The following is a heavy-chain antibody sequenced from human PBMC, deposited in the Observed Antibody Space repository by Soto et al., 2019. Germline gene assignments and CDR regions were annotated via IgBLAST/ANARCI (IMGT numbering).Heavy chain of an antibody. CDR3: AKWPPSPKMGVTSH. CDR2: ITVAGGGI. V-gene: IGHV3-23*01. D-gene: IGHD1-26*01. J-gene: IGHJ4*02. Sequence: EVQLLESGGGLAQPGGSLRLSCAASGFAFSSSAMAWIRQTPGKGLPWVSAITVAGGGIYYADSVKGRFTISRDNSKKPLDLQMNSLSAEDTAQSFGAKWPPSPKMGVTSHWGQGTLVTVSS. CDR1: GFAFSSSA.